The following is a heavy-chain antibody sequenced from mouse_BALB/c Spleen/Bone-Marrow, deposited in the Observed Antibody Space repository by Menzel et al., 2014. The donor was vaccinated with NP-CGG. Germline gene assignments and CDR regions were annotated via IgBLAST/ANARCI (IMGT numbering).Heavy chain of an antibody. CDR1: GYSFTGYF. J-gene: IGHJ3*01. CDR3: GRGNYDYDSWFGY. CDR2: INPYNGDP. D-gene: IGHD2-4*01. Sequence: VQLKESGPELVKSGASVKISCKASGYSFTGYFMNWMKQSHGKSLEWIGRINPYNGDPFYNQKFKGKATLTVDKSSSTAHMELLSLTSEDSAVYYCGRGNYDYDSWFGYWGQGTLVTVSA. V-gene: IGHV1-37*01.